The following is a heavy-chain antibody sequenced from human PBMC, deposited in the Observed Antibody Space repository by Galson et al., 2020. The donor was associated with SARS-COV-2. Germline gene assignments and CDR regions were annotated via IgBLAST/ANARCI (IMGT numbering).Heavy chain of an antibody. CDR1: GFTFSSYA. CDR3: ARDGQSSRGWAFDY. J-gene: IGHJ4*02. Sequence: GGSLRLSCAASGFTFSSYAMHWVRQAPGKGLEWVAVISYDGSNKYYADSVKGRFTISRDNSKNTLYLQMNNLRVDDTAVYYCARDGQSSRGWAFDYWGQGTLLTVSS. D-gene: IGHD6-19*01. CDR2: ISYDGSNK. V-gene: IGHV3-30*07.